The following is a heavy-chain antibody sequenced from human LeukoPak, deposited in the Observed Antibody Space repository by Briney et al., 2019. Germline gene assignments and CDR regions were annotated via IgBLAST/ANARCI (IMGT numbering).Heavy chain of an antibody. CDR2: IHTDGST. Sequence: PGGSLRLSCAASGLTVSTNYMNWVRQAPGKGLEWVSVIHTDGSTYYADSVKGRFTISRDNSKNTLYLQMNSLRAEDTAVYYCARDPRSSTWYYFDYWGQGTLVTVSS. J-gene: IGHJ4*02. D-gene: IGHD2-2*01. CDR3: ARDPRSSTWYYFDY. V-gene: IGHV3-66*02. CDR1: GLTVSTNY.